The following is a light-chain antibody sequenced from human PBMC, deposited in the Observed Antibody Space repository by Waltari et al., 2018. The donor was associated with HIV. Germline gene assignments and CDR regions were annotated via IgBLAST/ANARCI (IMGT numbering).Light chain of an antibody. Sequence: DIQMTQSPSTLSASVGDRGTITCRASQTVRPWLAWDQQKPGQAPTHLISKASILAGGVPSRFSGSGSATEFTLTLSSIQPEDFATYYCHQYKRYSPCHLVPGTKL. CDR3: HQYKRYSPCH. V-gene: IGKV1-5*03. CDR2: KAS. J-gene: IGKJ2*01. CDR1: QTVRPW.